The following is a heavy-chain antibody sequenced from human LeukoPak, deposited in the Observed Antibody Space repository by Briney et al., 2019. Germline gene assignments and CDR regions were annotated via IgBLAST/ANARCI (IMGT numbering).Heavy chain of an antibody. V-gene: IGHV1-69*13. D-gene: IGHD6-19*01. Sequence: SVKVSCKASGGTFSSYAISWVRQAPGQGLEWMGGIIPIFGTANYVQKFQGRVTITADESTSTAYMELSSLRSEDTAVYYCASHKGIAVAGKFDYWGQGTLVTVSS. CDR3: ASHKGIAVAGKFDY. CDR2: IIPIFGTA. CDR1: GGTFSSYA. J-gene: IGHJ4*02.